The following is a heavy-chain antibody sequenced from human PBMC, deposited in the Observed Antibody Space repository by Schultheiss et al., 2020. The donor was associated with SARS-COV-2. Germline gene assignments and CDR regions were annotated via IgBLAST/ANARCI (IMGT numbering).Heavy chain of an antibody. CDR1: GGSISSYY. CDR3: ARRKYSLSGDDY. D-gene: IGHD6-6*01. V-gene: IGHV4-59*01. CDR2: IYYSGST. Sequence: ESLKISCSVSGGSISSYYWSWIRQPPGKGLEWIGYIYYSGSTNYNPSLKSRVTISEDTSKNQFSLKLSSVTAADTALYYCARRKYSLSGDDYWGQGTLVTVSS. J-gene: IGHJ4*02.